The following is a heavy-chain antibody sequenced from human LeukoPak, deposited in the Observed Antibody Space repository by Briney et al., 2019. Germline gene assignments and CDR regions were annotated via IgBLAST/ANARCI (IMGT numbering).Heavy chain of an antibody. D-gene: IGHD3-22*01. V-gene: IGHV1-2*02. Sequence: ASVKVSCKASGYTFTGYYMHLVRQAPGQGLEWMGRNNTKSGGTNYAQKFQGRVTMTRDTSISTAYMELSRLRSDDAAVYYCARDMLSRYYDSSGYYYFDHWGQGTLVTVSS. CDR2: NNTKSGGT. CDR3: ARDMLSRYYDSSGYYYFDH. CDR1: GYTFTGYY. J-gene: IGHJ4*02.